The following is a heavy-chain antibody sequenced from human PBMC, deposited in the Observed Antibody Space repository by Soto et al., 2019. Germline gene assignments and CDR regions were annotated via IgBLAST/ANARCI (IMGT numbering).Heavy chain of an antibody. J-gene: IGHJ6*02. D-gene: IGHD6-6*01. V-gene: IGHV1-69*13. CDR1: GGTFSSYA. CDR2: IIPIFGTA. Sequence: SVKVSCKASGGTFSSYAISWVRQAPGQGLEWMGGIIPIFGTANYAQKFQGRVTITADESTSTAYMELSSLRSEDTAVYYCATCIAARPEGFYYYYYGMDVWGQGTTVAVSS. CDR3: ATCIAARPEGFYYYYYGMDV.